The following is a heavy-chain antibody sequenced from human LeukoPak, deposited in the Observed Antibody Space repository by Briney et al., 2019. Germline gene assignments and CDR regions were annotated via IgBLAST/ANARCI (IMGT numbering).Heavy chain of an antibody. Sequence: GGSLRLSCAASGFTFSSYAMSWVRQAPGKGLEWVSAISGSGGSTYYADSVKGRFTISRGNSKNTLYLQMNSLRAEDTAVYYCAKDNFWSGYSDYWGQGTLVTVSS. CDR2: ISGSGGST. CDR3: AKDNFWSGYSDY. J-gene: IGHJ4*02. V-gene: IGHV3-23*01. D-gene: IGHD3-3*01. CDR1: GFTFSSYA.